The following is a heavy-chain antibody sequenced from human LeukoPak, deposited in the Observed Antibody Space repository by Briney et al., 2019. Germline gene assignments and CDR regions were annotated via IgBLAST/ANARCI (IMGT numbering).Heavy chain of an antibody. J-gene: IGHJ6*02. D-gene: IGHD3-10*01. Sequence: GESLKISCKGSGCSFTNYWIGWVRQMLGKGLEWIGIIYPGDSDTRYSPSFQGQVTISADKSITTAYLQWSSLKASDTAMYYCARHWPDTAYYYGMDVWGQGTTVTVSS. CDR1: GCSFTNYW. CDR2: IYPGDSDT. CDR3: ARHWPDTAYYYGMDV. V-gene: IGHV5-51*01.